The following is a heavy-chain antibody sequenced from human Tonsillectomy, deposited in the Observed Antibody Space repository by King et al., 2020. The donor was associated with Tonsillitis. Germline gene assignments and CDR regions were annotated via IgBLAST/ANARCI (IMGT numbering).Heavy chain of an antibody. D-gene: IGHD2-2*01. V-gene: IGHV4-38-2*01. Sequence: QLQESGPGLVKPSETLSLTCAVSGYSISSGYYWGWIRQPPGKGLEWIGSIYHSGSTYYNPSLKSRVTISVDTSKNQFSLKLSSVTAADTAVYYCARAVPPTDIVVVPAAPLDPWGQGTLVTVSS. J-gene: IGHJ5*02. CDR2: IYHSGST. CDR3: ARAVPPTDIVVVPAAPLDP. CDR1: GYSISSGYY.